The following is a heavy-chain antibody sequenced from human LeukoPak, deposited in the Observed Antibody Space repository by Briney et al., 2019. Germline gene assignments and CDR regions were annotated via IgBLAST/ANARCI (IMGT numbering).Heavy chain of an antibody. V-gene: IGHV3-23*01. J-gene: IGHJ4*02. CDR3: AREGEWESYWGRYFDY. CDR2: ISGSGGST. D-gene: IGHD1-26*01. Sequence: PGGSLRLSCAASGFTFSSYAMSWVRQAPGKGLEWVSAISGSGGSTYYADSVKGRFTISRDNSKNTLYLQMNSLRAEDTAVYYCAREGEWESYWGRYFDYWGQGTLVTVSS. CDR1: GFTFSSYA.